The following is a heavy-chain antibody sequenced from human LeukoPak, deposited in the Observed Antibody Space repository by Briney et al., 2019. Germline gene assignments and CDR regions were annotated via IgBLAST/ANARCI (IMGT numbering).Heavy chain of an antibody. CDR2: IYYSGST. D-gene: IGHD7-27*01. Sequence: SETLSLTCTVSGGSISSYYWSWIRQPPGKGLEWIGYIYYSGSTNYNPSLKSRVTISVDTSKNQFSLKLSSVTAADTAVYYCASGEFGGAIDYWGQGTLVTVSS. V-gene: IGHV4-59*01. CDR1: GGSISSYY. J-gene: IGHJ4*02. CDR3: ASGEFGGAIDY.